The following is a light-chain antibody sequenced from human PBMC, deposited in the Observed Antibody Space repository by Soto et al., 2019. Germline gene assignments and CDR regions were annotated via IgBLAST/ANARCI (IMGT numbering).Light chain of an antibody. V-gene: IGLV1-40*01. CDR3: QSYDSSPSVV. CDR1: SSNIGAGYD. J-gene: IGLJ2*01. CDR2: GNS. Sequence: QSVLTQPPSVSGAPGQRVTIYCTGSSSNIGAGYDVHWYKQLPGTAPKLLICGNSNRPSGVPDRFSGSKSGTSASLAITGLQAEDEADYYCQSYDSSPSVVFGGGTELTVL.